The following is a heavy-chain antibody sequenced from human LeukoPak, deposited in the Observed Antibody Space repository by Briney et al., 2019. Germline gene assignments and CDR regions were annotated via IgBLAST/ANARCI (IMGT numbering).Heavy chain of an antibody. CDR1: GGSISSYY. CDR3: ARGEIASGYDWGFDY. CDR2: IYYSGST. V-gene: IGHV4-59*01. J-gene: IGHJ4*02. Sequence: SETLSLTCTVSGGSISSYYWSWIRQPPGKGLEWIGYIYYSGSTNYNPSLKSQVTISVDTSKNQFSLKLSSVTAADTAVYYCARGEIASGYDWGFDYWGQGTLVTVSS. D-gene: IGHD5-12*01.